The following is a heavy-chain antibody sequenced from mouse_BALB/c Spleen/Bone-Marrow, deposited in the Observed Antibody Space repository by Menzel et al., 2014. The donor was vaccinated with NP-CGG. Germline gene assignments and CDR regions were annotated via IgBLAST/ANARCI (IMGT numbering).Heavy chain of an antibody. J-gene: IGHJ3*01. V-gene: IGHV5-6*01. CDR2: ISSGGGYT. Sequence: EVMLVESGGDLVKPGGSLKLSCAASGFTFSTYGMSWVRQTPDKRLEWVATISSGGGYTYYPDSVKGRFTISRDNANNTLYLQMSSLRSEDTAMYYCARQESIYDGYYGGFTYWGQGTLVTVSA. D-gene: IGHD2-3*01. CDR3: ARQESIYDGYYGGFTY. CDR1: GFTFSTYG.